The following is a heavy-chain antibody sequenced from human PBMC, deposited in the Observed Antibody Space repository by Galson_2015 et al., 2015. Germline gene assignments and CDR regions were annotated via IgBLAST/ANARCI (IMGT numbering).Heavy chain of an antibody. Sequence: SLRLSCAASGFTVSGNYMSWVRQAPGKGLEWVSVIYGGGSTYYADSVKGRFTISRDNSKNTLYLQMNSLRAEDTAVYYCARDGGGGAITIFGPGYYGMDVWGQGTTVTVSS. CDR1: GFTVSGNY. V-gene: IGHV3-66*01. J-gene: IGHJ6*02. D-gene: IGHD3-3*01. CDR2: IYGGGST. CDR3: ARDGGGGAITIFGPGYYGMDV.